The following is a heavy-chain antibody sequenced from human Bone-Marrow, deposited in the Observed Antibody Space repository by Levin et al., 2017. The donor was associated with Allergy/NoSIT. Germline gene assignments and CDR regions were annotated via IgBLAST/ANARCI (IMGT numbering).Heavy chain of an antibody. CDR2: LWYDGNRK. CDR1: GFILGSYG. D-gene: IGHD3-22*01. Sequence: GESLKISCATSGFILGSYGMHWVRQAPGKGLEWVAVLWYDGNRKYYADSVKGRFTIFRDRSKSTLYLQMNSLVAEDTAVYYCARDDDSSGHYGIFNYWGQGTLVTVAS. J-gene: IGHJ4*02. V-gene: IGHV3-33*01. CDR3: ARDDDSSGHYGIFNY.